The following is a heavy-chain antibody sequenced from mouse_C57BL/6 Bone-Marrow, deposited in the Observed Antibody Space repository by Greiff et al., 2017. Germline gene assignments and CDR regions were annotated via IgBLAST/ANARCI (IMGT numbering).Heavy chain of an antibody. CDR3: ARSSTVVANYYAMDY. Sequence: EVKVVESGGGLVQPGGSLSLSCAASGFTFTDYYMSWVRQPPGKALEWLGFIRNKANGYTTDYSSSVKGRFTISRDNSQSILYLQMNALRAEDSATDYCARSSTVVANYYAMDYWGQGTSVTVSS. CDR1: GFTFTDYY. V-gene: IGHV7-3*01. J-gene: IGHJ4*01. D-gene: IGHD1-1*01. CDR2: IRNKANGYTT.